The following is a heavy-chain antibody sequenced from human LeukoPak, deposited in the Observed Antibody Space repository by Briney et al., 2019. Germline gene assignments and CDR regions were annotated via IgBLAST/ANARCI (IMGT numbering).Heavy chain of an antibody. Sequence: GGSLRLSCAASGFTFSSYSMNWVRQAPGKGLEWVSSISSSSSYIYCADSVKGRFTISRDNAKNSLYLQMNSLRAEDTAVYYCARDGGVGIQLWGGPALSYYFDYWGQGTLVTVSS. V-gene: IGHV3-21*01. CDR3: ARDGGVGIQLWGGPALSYYFDY. CDR1: GFTFSSYS. J-gene: IGHJ4*02. D-gene: IGHD5-18*01. CDR2: ISSSSSYI.